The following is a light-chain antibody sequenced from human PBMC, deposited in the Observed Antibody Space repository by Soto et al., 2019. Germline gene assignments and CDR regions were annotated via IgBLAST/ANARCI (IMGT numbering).Light chain of an antibody. V-gene: IGKV3-20*01. CDR2: GES. CDR3: KRYDDSMT. CDR1: QSISSNY. J-gene: IGKJ1*01. Sequence: IVLPPSPGTLSLSPVERAPLSFMASQSISSNYLAWYTQKPGQAPRLLIYGESTRATGIQDRFSGSGSGTEFTLTIRRLEPEFFAVYHCKRYDDSMTFGQGNTWDI.